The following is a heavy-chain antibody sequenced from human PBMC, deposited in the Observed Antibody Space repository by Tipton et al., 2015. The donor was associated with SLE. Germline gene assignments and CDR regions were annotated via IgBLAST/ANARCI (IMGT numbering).Heavy chain of an antibody. CDR3: ARLNGGVALDP. D-gene: IGHD3-16*01. CDR1: GGSISSSSYY. J-gene: IGHJ5*02. V-gene: IGHV4-39*01. Sequence: TLSLTCTVSGGSISSSSYYWGWIRQPPGKGLEWIGSIYYSGSTYYNPSLKSRVTISVDTSKNQFSLKLSSVTAADTAVYYCARLNGGVALDPWGQGTLVTVSA. CDR2: IYYSGST.